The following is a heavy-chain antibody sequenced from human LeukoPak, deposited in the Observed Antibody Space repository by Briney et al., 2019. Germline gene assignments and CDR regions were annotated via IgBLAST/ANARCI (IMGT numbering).Heavy chain of an antibody. V-gene: IGHV4-34*01. CDR3: ARDRRGQQQFDY. CDR1: GGSFSGYY. D-gene: IGHD6-13*01. CDR2: INHSGST. Sequence: SETLSLTCAVYGGSFSGYYWSWIRQPPGKGLEWIGEINHSGSTNYNPSLKSRVTISVDTSKNQFSLKLSSVTAADTAVYYCARDRRGQQQFDYWGQGTLVTVSS. J-gene: IGHJ4*02.